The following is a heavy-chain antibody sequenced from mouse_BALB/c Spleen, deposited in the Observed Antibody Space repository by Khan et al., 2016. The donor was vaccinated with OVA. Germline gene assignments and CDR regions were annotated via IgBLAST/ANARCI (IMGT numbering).Heavy chain of an antibody. V-gene: IGHV1S81*02. CDR1: GYTFTSYY. CDR3: ARSGYGNPFAY. J-gene: IGHJ3*01. Sequence: QVQLQQSGAELVKPGASVKISCKASGYTFTSYYMYWVKQRPGQGLEWIGGINPSNGGSHFNEKFKSKATLTVDKSSSTAYKQFSSLTSEDSAVYYCARSGYGNPFAYWGQGTLVTVSA. CDR2: INPSNGGS. D-gene: IGHD2-1*01.